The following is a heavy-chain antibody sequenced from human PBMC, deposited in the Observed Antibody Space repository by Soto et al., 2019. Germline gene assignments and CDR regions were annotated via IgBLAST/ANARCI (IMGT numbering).Heavy chain of an antibody. D-gene: IGHD3-10*01. J-gene: IGHJ4*02. CDR2: AVNSGSA. V-gene: IGHV4-31*03. CDR1: GGSIGSGGYY. Sequence: TLSLAFTVSGGSIGSGGYYWAFIRQHPGKGLEWIGYAVNSGSAYYNPSLKGRVIISVDTSKNQFSLTLNSVTAADTAVYYCARTMARIFDYWGQGALVTVSS. CDR3: ARTMARIFDY.